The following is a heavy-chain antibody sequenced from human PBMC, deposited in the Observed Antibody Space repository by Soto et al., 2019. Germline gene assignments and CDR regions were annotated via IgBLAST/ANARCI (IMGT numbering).Heavy chain of an antibody. V-gene: IGHV1-3*01. Sequence: ASVKVSCKASGYTFTSYAMHWVRQAPGQRLEWMGWINAGNGNTKYSQKFQGRVTITRDTSASTAYMELSSLRSEDTAVYYCARARVTMVRGVSNWFDPWGQGTLVTVSS. CDR2: INAGNGNT. CDR3: ARARVTMVRGVSNWFDP. J-gene: IGHJ5*02. D-gene: IGHD3-10*01. CDR1: GYTFTSYA.